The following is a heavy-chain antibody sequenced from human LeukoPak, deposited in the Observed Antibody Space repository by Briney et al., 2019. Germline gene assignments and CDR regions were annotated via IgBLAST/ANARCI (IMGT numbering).Heavy chain of an antibody. V-gene: IGHV1-69*13. D-gene: IGHD6-13*01. CDR1: GYTFTSYG. Sequence: SVKVSCKASGYTFTSYGISWVRQAPGQGLEWMGGIIPIFGTVNYAQKFQGRVTITADESTSTAYMELSSLRSEDTAVYYCAKDPRSGSSSSSFFDYWGQGTLVTVSS. CDR2: IIPIFGTV. CDR3: AKDPRSGSSSSSFFDY. J-gene: IGHJ4*02.